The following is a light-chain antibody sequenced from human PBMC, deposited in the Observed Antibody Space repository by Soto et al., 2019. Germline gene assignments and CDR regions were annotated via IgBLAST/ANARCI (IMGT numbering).Light chain of an antibody. CDR2: GAS. CDR3: QQYNQWPRT. V-gene: IGKV3-15*01. CDR1: QSLGTN. J-gene: IGKJ1*01. Sequence: EIEMTQYPATLSVSPGERATLSCRASQSLGTNLAWFQQKPGQVPRLHIHGASTRATGIPARFSGSGSGTDFTLTISSLQSEDFAVYYCQQYNQWPRTFGQGTKVDIK.